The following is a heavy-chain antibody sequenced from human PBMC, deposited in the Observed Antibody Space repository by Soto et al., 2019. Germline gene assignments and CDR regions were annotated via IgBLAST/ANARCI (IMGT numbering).Heavy chain of an antibody. CDR2: IWYAGSNK. CDR3: ARDQGYVSSGCARSYNWCGS. D-gene: IGHD3-22*01. V-gene: IGHV3-33*01. J-gene: IGHJ5*01. Sequence: QVQLVESGGGVVQPGRSLRLSCAASGFTFSNYGMHWVRQAPGKGLEWVAVIWYAGSNKYYADSVKGRFTISRDNSKNTLYVQMNSLRVEDTAVYYCARDQGYVSSGCARSYNWCGSWGQGTLVTVSS. CDR1: GFTFSNYG.